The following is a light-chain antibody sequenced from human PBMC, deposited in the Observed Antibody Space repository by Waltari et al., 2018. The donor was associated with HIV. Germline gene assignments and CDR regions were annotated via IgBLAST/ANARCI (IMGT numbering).Light chain of an antibody. J-gene: IGLJ1*01. CDR3: CSNAARATYV. Sequence: QSALAQPRSVSGSPGQSVTISCTGTSSDVGGYNYVSWFQHHPGKAPKLIIYHVTKWPSGVPDRFSASKSGNTASLTISGLQAEDEAEYYCCSNAARATYVFGTGTQVTVL. CDR1: SSDVGGYNY. CDR2: HVT. V-gene: IGLV2-11*01.